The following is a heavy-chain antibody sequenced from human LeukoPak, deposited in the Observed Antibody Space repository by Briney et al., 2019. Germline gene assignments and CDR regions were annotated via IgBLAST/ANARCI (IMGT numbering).Heavy chain of an antibody. CDR3: ARHEQGAWVPGDY. D-gene: IGHD1-26*01. J-gene: IGHJ4*02. CDR2: IYHDGST. Sequence: SETLSLTCNVLGFSISSDYYWGWIRQPPGEGLEWTATIYHDGSTYYNPSLKGRVIISLDTSKNQFSLTLTYVTAADTAMYYCARHEQGAWVPGDYWGQGTLVTVSS. V-gene: IGHV4-38-2*02. CDR1: GFSISSDYY.